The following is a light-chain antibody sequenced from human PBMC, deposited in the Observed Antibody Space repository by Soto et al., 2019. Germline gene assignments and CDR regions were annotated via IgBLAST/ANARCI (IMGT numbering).Light chain of an antibody. Sequence: VLXQPPSVSAAPGQKVTISCSGSSSNIGNNYVSWYQQLPGTAPKLLIYENNKRPSGIPDRFSGSKSGTSATLGITGLQTGDEADYYCGTWDSSLSASCVFGTGTKVTVL. CDR3: GTWDSSLSASCV. V-gene: IGLV1-51*02. J-gene: IGLJ1*01. CDR1: SSNIGNNY. CDR2: ENN.